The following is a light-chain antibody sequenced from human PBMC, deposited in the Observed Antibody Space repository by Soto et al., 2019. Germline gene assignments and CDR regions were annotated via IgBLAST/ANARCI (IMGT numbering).Light chain of an antibody. CDR1: QSVNTF. J-gene: IGKJ4*01. CDR3: QQRENWPLT. V-gene: IGKV3-11*01. Sequence: EIVLTQSPATVSSSPGERATLSCRASQSVNTFLAWSQQRAGQAPRLVIYDASRRATGIPARFSGSGSGTDFTLTISSREPEDFAVYYCQQRENWPLTFGGGTKVEIK. CDR2: DAS.